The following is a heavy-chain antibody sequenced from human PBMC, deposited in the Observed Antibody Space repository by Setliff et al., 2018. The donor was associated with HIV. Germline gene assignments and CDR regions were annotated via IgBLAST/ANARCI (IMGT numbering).Heavy chain of an antibody. V-gene: IGHV1-69*13. J-gene: IGHJ3*02. D-gene: IGHD3-10*01. CDR3: ARGVTLVRGGRGDI. CDR1: GYTFTGYN. Sequence: ASVTVPCKASGYTFTGYNLHWLRQAPGQGLEWMGVINPGSGTANYAQKFQGRVTITADESTSTAYMELSSLRSEDTAVYYCARGVTLVRGGRGDIWGQGTMVTVSS. CDR2: INPGSGTA.